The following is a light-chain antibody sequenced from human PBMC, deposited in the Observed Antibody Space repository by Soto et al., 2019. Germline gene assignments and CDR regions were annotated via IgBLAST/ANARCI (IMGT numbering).Light chain of an antibody. J-gene: IGKJ4*01. Sequence: EIVMTQSPATLSVSPGERATLSCWASQSVSSNLAWYQQKPGQAPRLLIYGASTRAAGIPARFSGSGAGTDFTLTISSLQSEDFSFYYCQQYNNWSTFGGGTKVEIK. CDR3: QQYNNWST. V-gene: IGKV3D-15*01. CDR1: QSVSSN. CDR2: GAS.